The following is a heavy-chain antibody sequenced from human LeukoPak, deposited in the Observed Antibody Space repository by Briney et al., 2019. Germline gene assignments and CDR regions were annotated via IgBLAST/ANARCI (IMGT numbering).Heavy chain of an antibody. D-gene: IGHD3-10*01. CDR2: IKQDGSEK. V-gene: IGHV3-7*01. Sequence: GGSLRLSCAASGFTFSSYWMSWVRQAPGKGLEWVANIKQDGSEKYYVDSVKGRFTISRDNAKNSLYLQMNSLRAEDTAVYYCARVYARGVIITYHYMDVWGKGTTVTVSS. CDR3: ARVYARGVIITYHYMDV. CDR1: GFTFSSYW. J-gene: IGHJ6*03.